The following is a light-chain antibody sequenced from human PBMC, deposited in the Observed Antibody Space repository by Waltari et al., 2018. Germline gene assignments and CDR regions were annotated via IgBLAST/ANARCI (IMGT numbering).Light chain of an antibody. CDR2: YDA. V-gene: IGLV1-36*01. Sequence: QSVVTQTPSVSEAPGQRVTISCSGGSSNIGNNVVHSYQQFPGKAPKLLIYYDALLSSGVSDRFSGSRSGTSASLAISGLQSEDEAHYYCAVWDDSLNAQLFGGGTKVTVL. CDR3: AVWDDSLNAQL. CDR1: SSNIGNNV. J-gene: IGLJ3*02.